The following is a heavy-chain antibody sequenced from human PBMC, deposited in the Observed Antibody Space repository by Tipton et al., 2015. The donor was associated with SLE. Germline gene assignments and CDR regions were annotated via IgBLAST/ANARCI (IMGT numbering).Heavy chain of an antibody. CDR2: INHSGGT. D-gene: IGHD6-19*01. CDR1: GGSFSGYY. V-gene: IGHV4-34*01. CDR3: ARGLGAYRSGWRYYYSYMAV. Sequence: TLSLTCAVYGGSFSGYYWSWIRQPPGKGLEWIGEINHSGGTNYNPSLKSRVTISVDTSKNQFSLKLSSVTAADTAVYYCARGLGAYRSGWRYYYSYMAVWGKGTTVTVSS. J-gene: IGHJ6*03.